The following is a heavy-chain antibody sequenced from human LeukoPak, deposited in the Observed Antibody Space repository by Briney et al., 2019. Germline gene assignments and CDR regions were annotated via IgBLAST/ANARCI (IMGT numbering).Heavy chain of an antibody. J-gene: IGHJ4*02. V-gene: IGHV3-64D*06. CDR3: VTGAYDSLYSYGNY. Sequence: PGGSLRLSCSGSGFTFSSFGMYWVRQAPGKGLEYVSAITNKGDSTNYADSVKGRFTISRDNSKNTLYLQMSSLRPDDSAVYYCVTGAYDSLYSYGNYWGQGALVTVSS. CDR1: GFTFSSFG. D-gene: IGHD5-12*01. CDR2: ITNKGDST.